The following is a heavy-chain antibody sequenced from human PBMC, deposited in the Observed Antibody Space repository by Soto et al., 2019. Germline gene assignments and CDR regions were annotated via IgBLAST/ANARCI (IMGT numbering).Heavy chain of an antibody. CDR3: ARDDSSGYYWGGFDY. D-gene: IGHD3-22*01. J-gene: IGHJ4*02. CDR1: GFTFSSDW. V-gene: IGHV3-74*01. CDR2: INTDGSDT. Sequence: GGSLRLSCAASGFTFSSDWMHWVRQAPGKGLVWVSRINTDGSDTNYAQKLQGRVTMTTDTSTSTAYMELRSLRSDDTAVYYCARDDSSGYYWGGFDYRGQGTLVTVSS.